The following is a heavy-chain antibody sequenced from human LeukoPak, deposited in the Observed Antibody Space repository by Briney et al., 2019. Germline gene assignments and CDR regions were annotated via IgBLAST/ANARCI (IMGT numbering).Heavy chain of an antibody. D-gene: IGHD3-16*02. CDR3: ARDPVESLWGFGYYYYYMDV. V-gene: IGHV3-21*01. CDR1: GFTFSSYS. J-gene: IGHJ6*03. CDR2: ISSSSSYI. Sequence: GGSLRLSCAASGFTFSSYSMNWVRQAPGKGLEWVSSISSSSSYIYYADSVKGRFTISRDNAKNSLYLQMNSLRAEDTAVYYCARDPVESLWGFGYYYYYMDVWGKGTTVTVSS.